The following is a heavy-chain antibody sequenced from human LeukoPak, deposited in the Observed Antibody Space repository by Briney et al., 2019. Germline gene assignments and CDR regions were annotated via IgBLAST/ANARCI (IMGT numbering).Heavy chain of an antibody. CDR2: IYPGDSDT. Sequence: GESLKISCKGFGYSFTSYWIGWVRQMPGKGLEWMGIIYPGDSDTRYSPSFQGQVTISADKSISTAYLQWSSLKASDTAMYYCARLGYSYGGDDYFDYWGQGTLVTVSS. CDR3: ARLGYSYGGDDYFDY. J-gene: IGHJ4*02. V-gene: IGHV5-51*01. D-gene: IGHD5-18*01. CDR1: GYSFTSYW.